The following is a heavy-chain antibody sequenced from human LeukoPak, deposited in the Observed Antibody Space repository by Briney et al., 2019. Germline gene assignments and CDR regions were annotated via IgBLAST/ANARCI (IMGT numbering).Heavy chain of an antibody. V-gene: IGHV4-34*01. CDR1: GGSFSGYY. J-gene: IGHJ3*02. D-gene: IGHD3-22*01. CDR2: INHSGST. CDR3: ARPTDSSGYYDAFDI. Sequence: SETLSLTCAVYGGSFSGYYWSWIRQPPGKGLEWIGEINHSGSTNYNPSLKSRVTISVDTSKNQFSLKLSSVTAADTAVYYCARPTDSSGYYDAFDIWGQGTMVAVSS.